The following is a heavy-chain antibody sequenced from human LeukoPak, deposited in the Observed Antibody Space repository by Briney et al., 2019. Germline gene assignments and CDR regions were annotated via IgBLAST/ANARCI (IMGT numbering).Heavy chain of an antibody. J-gene: IGHJ4*02. V-gene: IGHV3-7*04. Sequence: GGSPRLSCSASVFTFSSYAMHWVRQAPGRGLEWVASINLDGSEINYVDSVKGRFTISRDNAKNSLYLQMNSLRAEDTAVYYCVRFPSSSFDYWGQGTLVTVSS. CDR3: VRFPSSSFDY. CDR1: VFTFSSYA. CDR2: INLDGSEI. D-gene: IGHD6-13*01.